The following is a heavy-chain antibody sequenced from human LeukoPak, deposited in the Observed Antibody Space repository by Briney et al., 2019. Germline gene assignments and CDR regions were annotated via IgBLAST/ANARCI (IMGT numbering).Heavy chain of an antibody. CDR3: ARGTNDYRLNWFDP. CDR2: IYYSGST. D-gene: IGHD4-11*01. V-gene: IGHV4-39*07. Sequence: SETLSLTCTVSGGSISSSSYYWGWIRQPPGKGLEWIGSIYYSGSTYYNPSLKSRVTISVDTSKNQFSLKLSSVTAADTAVYYCARGTNDYRLNWFDPWDQGTLVTVSS. J-gene: IGHJ5*02. CDR1: GGSISSSSYY.